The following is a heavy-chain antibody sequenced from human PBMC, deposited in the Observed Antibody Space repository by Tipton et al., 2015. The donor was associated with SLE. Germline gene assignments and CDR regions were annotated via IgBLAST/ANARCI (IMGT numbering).Heavy chain of an antibody. Sequence: LRLSCAVSGGSISSGGYSGSWIRQPPGKGLEWIGYIYHSGSTYYNPSLKSRVTISVDTSKNQFSLKLSSVTAADTAVYYCARYPESNYHWFGPWGQGALVTVSS. CDR1: GGSISSGGYS. J-gene: IGHJ5*02. D-gene: IGHD4-11*01. CDR2: IYHSGST. V-gene: IGHV4-30-2*01. CDR3: ARYPESNYHWFGP.